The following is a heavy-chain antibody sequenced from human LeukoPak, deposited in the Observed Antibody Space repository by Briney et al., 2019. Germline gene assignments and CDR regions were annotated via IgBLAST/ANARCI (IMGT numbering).Heavy chain of an antibody. CDR2: INPNSGGT. J-gene: IGHJ4*02. V-gene: IGHV1-2*02. CDR3: ARDPQAARPSVFDY. Sequence: ALVKVSCKASGYTFTGYYMHWVRQAPGQGLEWMGWINPNSGGTNYAQKFQGRVTMTRDTSISTAYMELSRLRSDDTAVYYCARDPQAARPSVFDYWGQGTLVTVSS. D-gene: IGHD6-6*01. CDR1: GYTFTGYY.